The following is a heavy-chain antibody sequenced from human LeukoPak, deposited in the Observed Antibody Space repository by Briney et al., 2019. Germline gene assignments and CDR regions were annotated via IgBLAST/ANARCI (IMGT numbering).Heavy chain of an antibody. CDR2: IHYDGYSK. CDR1: GFTFSSYA. CDR3: AARRVTVTTEIDY. Sequence: GGSLRLSCAASGFTFSSYAMHWVRQAPGKGLDWVAFIHYDGYSKYYSDSVKGRFTISRDNSKNTVYLQMNSLRAKDTALYYCAARRVTVTTEIDYWGQGTLVTVSS. J-gene: IGHJ4*02. V-gene: IGHV3-30*04. D-gene: IGHD4-17*01.